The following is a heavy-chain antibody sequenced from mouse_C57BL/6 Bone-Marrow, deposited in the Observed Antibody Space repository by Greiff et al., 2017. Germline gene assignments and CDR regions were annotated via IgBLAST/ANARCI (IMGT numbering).Heavy chain of an antibody. D-gene: IGHD1-1*01. CDR2: IDPENGDT. CDR1: GFNIKDDY. Sequence: EVQLQESGAELVRPGASVKLSCTASGFNIKDDYMHWVKQRPEQGLEWIGWIDPENGDTEYASKFQGKATITADTSSNTAYLQLSSLTSEDTAVYYGTTPDYYGSSPAWFAYWGQGTLVTVSA. J-gene: IGHJ3*01. V-gene: IGHV14-4*01. CDR3: TTPDYYGSSPAWFAY.